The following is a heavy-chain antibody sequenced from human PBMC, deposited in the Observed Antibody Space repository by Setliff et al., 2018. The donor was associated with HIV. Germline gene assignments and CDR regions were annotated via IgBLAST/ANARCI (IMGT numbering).Heavy chain of an antibody. CDR2: IIPILGIA. D-gene: IGHD6-13*01. J-gene: IGHJ3*02. CDR3: AGDPRGSSSWHHNDAFDI. Sequence: SVKVSCKSSGGTFSSYAISWVRQAPGQGREWMGGIIPILGIANYAQKFQGRVTITADKSTSTAYMELSSLRSDDTAVYYCAGDPRGSSSWHHNDAFDIWGQGTMVTVSS. V-gene: IGHV1-69*10. CDR1: GGTFSSYA.